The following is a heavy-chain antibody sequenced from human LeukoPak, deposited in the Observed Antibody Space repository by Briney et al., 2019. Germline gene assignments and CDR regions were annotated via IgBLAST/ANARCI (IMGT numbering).Heavy chain of an antibody. Sequence: ASVKVSWKASGYTLSSYYMHWVPHAPGQRLYWITIINPSGGSTSYAQKFQGRVTMTRDMSTSTVYMELSSLRSEDTAVYYCARAPTGTSRGAWFDPWGQGTLVTVSS. V-gene: IGHV1-46*01. CDR1: GYTLSSYY. J-gene: IGHJ5*02. D-gene: IGHD1-1*01. CDR3: ARAPTGTSRGAWFDP. CDR2: INPSGGST.